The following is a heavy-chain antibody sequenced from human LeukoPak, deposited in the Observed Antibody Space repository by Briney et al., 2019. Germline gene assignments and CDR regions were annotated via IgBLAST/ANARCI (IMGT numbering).Heavy chain of an antibody. D-gene: IGHD2-15*01. CDR2: ISGSGGST. J-gene: IGHJ3*02. CDR1: GFTFSSYA. CDR3: AKDRGWAEAPGYAFDI. V-gene: IGHV3-23*01. Sequence: QTGGSLRLSCAASGFTFSSYAMSWVRQAPGKGLEWVSAISGSGGSTYYADSVKGRFTISRDNSKNTLYLQMNSLRAEDTAVYYCAKDRGWAEAPGYAFDIWGQGTMVTVSS.